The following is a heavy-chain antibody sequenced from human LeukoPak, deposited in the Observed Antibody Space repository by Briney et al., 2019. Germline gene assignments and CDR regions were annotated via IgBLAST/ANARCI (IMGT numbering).Heavy chain of an antibody. CDR3: ARDAGYGYDRFDY. CDR2: ISSSSSTI. V-gene: IGHV3-48*01. CDR1: GFTFSSYS. D-gene: IGHD5-18*01. J-gene: IGHJ4*02. Sequence: GGSLRLSCAASGFTFSSYSMNWVRQAPGKGLEWVSYISSSSSTIYYADSVKGRFTISRDNAKNSLYLQMNTLRGEDTAVYYCARDAGYGYDRFDYWGQGTRSPSPQ.